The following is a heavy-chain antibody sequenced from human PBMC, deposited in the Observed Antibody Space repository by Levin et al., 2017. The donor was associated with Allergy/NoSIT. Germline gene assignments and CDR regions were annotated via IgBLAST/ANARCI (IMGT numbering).Heavy chain of an antibody. Sequence: PSETLSLTCAVYGGSFSGYYWSWIRQPPGKGLEWIGEINHSGSTNYNPSLKSRVTISVDTSKNQFSLKLSSVTAADTAVYYCARGRSYTIFGVVIKGNWFDPWGQGTLVTVSS. CDR3: ARGRSYTIFGVVIKGNWFDP. D-gene: IGHD3-3*01. CDR2: INHSGST. J-gene: IGHJ5*02. V-gene: IGHV4-34*01. CDR1: GGSFSGYY.